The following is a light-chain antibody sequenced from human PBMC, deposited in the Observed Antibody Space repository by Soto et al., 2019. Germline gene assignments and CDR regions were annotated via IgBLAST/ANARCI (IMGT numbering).Light chain of an antibody. V-gene: IGLV2-14*01. CDR3: ASYTTSSTXV. J-gene: IGLJ1*01. Sequence: QSALTQPASVSGSPGQSIAISCTGTSSDVGGYSYVSWYQQQPGKAPKLVISDVSNRPSGVSDRFSGSKSGNTASLTISGLQTEDEADYYCASYTTSSTXVFGTGNKVTVL. CDR1: SSDVGGYSY. CDR2: DVS.